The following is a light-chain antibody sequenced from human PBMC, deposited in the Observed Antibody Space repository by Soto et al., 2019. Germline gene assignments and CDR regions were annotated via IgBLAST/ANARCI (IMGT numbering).Light chain of an antibody. V-gene: IGKV1-39*01. CDR2: AAS. J-gene: IGKJ1*01. Sequence: DIQMTQSPSSLSASVGDRVTITCRASQSISSYLNWYQQKPGKAPKFLIYAASSLQSGVPSRFSGSGSGTDFTLTISSLQPEDFAPYYCQQSYSTSWTFGQGTKEEIK. CDR1: QSISSY. CDR3: QQSYSTSWT.